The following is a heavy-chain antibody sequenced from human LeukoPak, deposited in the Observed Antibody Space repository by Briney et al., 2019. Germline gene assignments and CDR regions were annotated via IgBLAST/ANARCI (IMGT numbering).Heavy chain of an antibody. D-gene: IGHD3-22*01. V-gene: IGHV4-4*07. J-gene: IGHJ4*02. CDR2: IYTSGST. CDR3: ARDLPYYDSSFADY. CDR1: GGSISSYY. Sequence: PSETLSLTCTVSGGSISSYYWSWIRQPAGKGLEWIGRIYTSGSTNYNPSLKSRVTMSVDTSKNQFSLKLSSVTAADTAVYYCARDLPYYDSSFADYWGQGTLVTVSS.